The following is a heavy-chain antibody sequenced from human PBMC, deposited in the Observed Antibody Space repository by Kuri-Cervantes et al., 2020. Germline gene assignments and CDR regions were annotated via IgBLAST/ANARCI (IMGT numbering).Heavy chain of an antibody. J-gene: IGHJ4*02. CDR3: AKSLEAEWELLDY. Sequence: ASVKVSCKASGCTFTSYDINCVRQATGQGLEWMGWMNPESGDTAYAQKFPGRVTMTRNTSINTPYMELSSLRSEDTAVYYCAKSLEAEWELLDYWGQGTLVTVSS. CDR2: MNPESGDT. V-gene: IGHV1-8*01. D-gene: IGHD1-26*01. CDR1: GCTFTSYD.